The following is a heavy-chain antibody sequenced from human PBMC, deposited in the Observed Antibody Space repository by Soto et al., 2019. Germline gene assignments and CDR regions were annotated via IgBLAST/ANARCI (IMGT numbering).Heavy chain of an antibody. CDR2: IYYSGST. V-gene: IGHV4-61*01. CDR1: GSSVSSGSCY. D-gene: IGHD6-19*01. J-gene: IGHJ4*02. Sequence: LEILSLTCTLSGSSVSSGSCYWSWIRQPPGKGQKKIGYIYYSGSTNYNHSLKSRVTISVDTSKNQFSLKLSSVTVADTAVYYCAREASIAVAGSYDYWGQGTLVTVSS. CDR3: AREASIAVAGSYDY.